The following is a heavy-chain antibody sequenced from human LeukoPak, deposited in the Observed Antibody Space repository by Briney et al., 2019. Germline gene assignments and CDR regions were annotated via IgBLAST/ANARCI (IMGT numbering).Heavy chain of an antibody. CDR2: INSDGSGT. CDR1: CFTSNYYW. D-gene: IGHD3-16*01. CDR3: ARGKDGVWAFDI. Sequence: GGPLILSCGASCFTSNYYWMHGLRQAPGMGLVWVSRINSDGSGTTYADSVKGRVTISRDNAKNTLYLQMNSLRAEDAAVYYCARGKDGVWAFDIWGQGTTVTVFS. J-gene: IGHJ3*02. V-gene: IGHV3-74*01.